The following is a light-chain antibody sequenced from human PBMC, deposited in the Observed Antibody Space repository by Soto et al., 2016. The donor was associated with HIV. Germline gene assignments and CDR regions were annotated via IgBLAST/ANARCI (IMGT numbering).Light chain of an antibody. J-gene: IGKJ2*01. CDR3: QHYHSYPYT. Sequence: DIQLTQSPSFLSASVGDRVTITCRANQGISSYLAWYRHNPGKPPRLLIYAASSLQSGVPLRFSGSGSGTEFTLTISSLQPEDFATYYCQHYHSYPYTFGQGTKLEIK. CDR1: QGISSY. CDR2: AAS. V-gene: IGKV1-9*01.